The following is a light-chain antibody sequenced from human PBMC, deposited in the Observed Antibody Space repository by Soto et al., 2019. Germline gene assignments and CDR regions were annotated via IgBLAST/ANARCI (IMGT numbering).Light chain of an antibody. CDR3: LLYGSSPLFA. Sequence: EMVLTQSPGTQSLSQGERATLSCRASQSVSNTFLAWSQQKRGQAPRLLIYGASSRATGIPDRFSGSGSGTDFTLTISSLEPEDFTVYYCLLYGSSPLFAFGHLTEVDRK. J-gene: IGKJ3*01. CDR2: GAS. V-gene: IGKV3-20*01. CDR1: QSVSNTF.